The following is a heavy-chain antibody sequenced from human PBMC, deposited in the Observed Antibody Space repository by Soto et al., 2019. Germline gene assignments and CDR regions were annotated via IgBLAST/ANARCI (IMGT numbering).Heavy chain of an antibody. CDR1: GFTFSSYS. CDR2: ISSSSRYK. V-gene: IGHV3-21*01. J-gene: IGHJ4*02. CDR3: ARDYFDY. Sequence: GGSLRLSCAASGFTFSSYSMNWVRQAPGKGLEWVSSISSSSRYKYYADSVKGRFTISRDNAKNSLYLQMNSLRAGDTAVYYCARDYFDYWGLGNMVTVSS.